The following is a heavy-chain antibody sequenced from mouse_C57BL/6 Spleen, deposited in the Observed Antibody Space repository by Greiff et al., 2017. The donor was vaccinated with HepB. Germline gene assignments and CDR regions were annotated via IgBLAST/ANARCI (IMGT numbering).Heavy chain of an antibody. CDR3: ARRAGYYGSSYEADY. V-gene: IGHV5-17*01. D-gene: IGHD1-1*01. CDR1: GFTFSDYG. CDR2: ISSGSSTI. J-gene: IGHJ2*01. Sequence: DVMLVESGGGLVKPGGSLKLSCAASGFTFSDYGMHWVRQAPEKGLEWVAYISSGSSTIYYADTVKGRFTISRDNAKNTLFLQMTSLRSEDTAMYYCARRAGYYGSSYEADYWGQGTTLTVSS.